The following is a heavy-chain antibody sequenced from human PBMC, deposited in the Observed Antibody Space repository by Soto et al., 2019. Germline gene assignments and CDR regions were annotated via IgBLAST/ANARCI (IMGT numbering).Heavy chain of an antibody. CDR2: TYYRSKWYN. J-gene: IGHJ6*02. CDR3: ARDRSGSARYDDYYGMDV. V-gene: IGHV6-1*01. D-gene: IGHD6-25*01. Sequence: PSQTLSLTCAISGDSVSSNSAASNWIRQSPSRGLEWLGRTYYRSKWYNDYAVSVKSRITINPDTSKNQFSLQLHSVTPEDTAVYYCARDRSGSARYDDYYGMDVWRQGTTDTV. CDR1: GDSVSSNSAA.